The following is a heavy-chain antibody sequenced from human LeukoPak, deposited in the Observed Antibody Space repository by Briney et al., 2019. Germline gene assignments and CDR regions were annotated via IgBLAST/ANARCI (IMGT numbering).Heavy chain of an antibody. J-gene: IGHJ5*02. V-gene: IGHV4-39*07. CDR2: IYYSGST. D-gene: IGHD5-12*01. CDR1: GGSISSSSYY. Sequence: SETLSLTCTVSGGSISSSSYYWGWIRQPPGKGLEWIGSIYYSGSTHYNPSLKSRVTISVDTSKNQFSLKLSSVTAADTAVYYCARVSGYGSWFDPWGQGTLVTVSS. CDR3: ARVSGYGSWFDP.